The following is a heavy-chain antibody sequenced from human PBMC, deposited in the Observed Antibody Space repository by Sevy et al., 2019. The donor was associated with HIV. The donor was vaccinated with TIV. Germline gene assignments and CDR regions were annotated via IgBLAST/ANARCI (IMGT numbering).Heavy chain of an antibody. V-gene: IGHV4-34*01. J-gene: IGHJ4*02. CDR1: GGCFNNYD. CDR2: VTHSGST. D-gene: IGHD3-22*01. CDR3: ARWRGTRVTMMVVVTTGYFDY. Sequence: SETLSLTCGIYGGCFNNYDWSWIRQPRGKGLEWIGEVTHSGSTNYNPSLKSRLTMSLDTSKNQFSLKLTSVTAAETAVYYCARWRGTRVTMMVVVTTGYFDYWGQGSLVTVSS.